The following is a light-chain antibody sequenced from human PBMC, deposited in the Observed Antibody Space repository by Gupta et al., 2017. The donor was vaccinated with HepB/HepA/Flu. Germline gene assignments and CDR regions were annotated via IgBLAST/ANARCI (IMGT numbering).Light chain of an antibody. CDR1: NIGSKS. J-gene: IGLJ3*02. CDR2: YDS. Sequence: YVLTQPPSLSVAPGKPARITFGGNNIGSKSVHWYQQKPGQAPVLVIYYDSDRPSGIPERFSGSNSGNTATLTISRVEAGDEADYYCQVWDSSSWVFGGGTKLTVL. CDR3: QVWDSSSWV. V-gene: IGLV3-21*04.